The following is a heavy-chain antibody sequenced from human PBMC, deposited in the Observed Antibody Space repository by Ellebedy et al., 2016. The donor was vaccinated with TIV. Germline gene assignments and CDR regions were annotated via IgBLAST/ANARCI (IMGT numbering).Heavy chain of an antibody. Sequence: AASVKVSCKASGYTFANYATHWVRQAPGQSLEWMGWIIADNGNTRYSQKFQGRVTITRDTSARTAYMELNNLRSEDTAVYYCARSRSLPWYFDVWGRGTLVTVSS. D-gene: IGHD6-19*01. CDR1: GYTFANYA. J-gene: IGHJ2*01. CDR2: IIADNGNT. V-gene: IGHV1-3*01. CDR3: ARSRSLPWYFDV.